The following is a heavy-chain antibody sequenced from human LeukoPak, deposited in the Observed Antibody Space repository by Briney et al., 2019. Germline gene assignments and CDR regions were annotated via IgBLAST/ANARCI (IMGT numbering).Heavy chain of an antibody. Sequence: GGSLRLSCAASGFVFSASYMSWVRKAPGKGLEWVATIKPDGSEKYHVDSVSGRFTITRDNTNDSLFLQMNSLRVDDTAVYYCVRGGTYWTVSWGQGTLVNVS. CDR1: GFVFSASY. CDR2: IKPDGSEK. V-gene: IGHV3-7*01. J-gene: IGHJ5*01. CDR3: VRGGTYWTVS.